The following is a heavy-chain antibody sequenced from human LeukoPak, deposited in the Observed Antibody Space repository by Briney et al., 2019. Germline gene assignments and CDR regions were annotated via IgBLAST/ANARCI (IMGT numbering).Heavy chain of an antibody. Sequence: GGSLRLSCAASGFVFSASYMSWVRKAPGKGLEWVATIKPDGSEKYHVDSVSGRFTITRDNTNDSLFLQMNSLRVDDTAVYYCVRGGTYWTVSWGQGTLVNVS. CDR1: GFVFSASY. CDR2: IKPDGSEK. V-gene: IGHV3-7*01. J-gene: IGHJ5*01. CDR3: VRGGTYWTVS.